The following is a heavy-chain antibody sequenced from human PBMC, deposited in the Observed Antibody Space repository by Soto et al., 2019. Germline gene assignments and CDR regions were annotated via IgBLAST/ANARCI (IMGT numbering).Heavy chain of an antibody. CDR2: ISAYNGNT. J-gene: IGHJ5*02. CDR3: ARDGPTVAGPALDP. V-gene: IGHV1-18*01. CDR1: GYTFTSYG. D-gene: IGHD6-19*01. Sequence: SVKVTCKASGYTFTSYGISWARQAPGQGLEWMGWISAYNGNTNYAQKLQGRVTMTTDTSTSTAYMELRSLRSDDTAVYYCARDGPTVAGPALDPWGQGTLVTVSS.